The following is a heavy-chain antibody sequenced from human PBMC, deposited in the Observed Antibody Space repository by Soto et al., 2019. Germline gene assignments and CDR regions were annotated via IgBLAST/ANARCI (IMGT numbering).Heavy chain of an antibody. CDR1: GFTFSSYG. J-gene: IGHJ4*02. CDR2: IWYDGSNK. CDR3: ARSPYYGSEYHTHFDY. Sequence: QMQLVESGGGVVQPGRSLRLSCAASGFTFSSYGMHWVRQAPGKGLEWVAVIWYDGSNKYYADSVKGRFTISRDNSKNTLYLQMNSLRAEDTAVYYCARSPYYGSEYHTHFDYWGQGTLVTVSS. D-gene: IGHD3-10*01. V-gene: IGHV3-33*01.